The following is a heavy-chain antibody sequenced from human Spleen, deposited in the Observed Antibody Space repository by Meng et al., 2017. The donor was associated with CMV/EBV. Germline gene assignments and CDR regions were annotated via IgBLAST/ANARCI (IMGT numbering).Heavy chain of an antibody. J-gene: IGHJ4*02. CDR1: GFTFSTYG. CDR3: AKDIETVYYDTSGYLDY. CDR2: IRYDGSNK. Sequence: GGSLRLSCAASGFTFSTYGMHWVRQAPGKGLEWVTFIRYDGSNKYYADSMKGRFTISRDNSKNTLYLQMNRLRAEDTAVYYCAKDIETVYYDTSGYLDYWGQGTLVTVSS. V-gene: IGHV3-30*02. D-gene: IGHD3-22*01.